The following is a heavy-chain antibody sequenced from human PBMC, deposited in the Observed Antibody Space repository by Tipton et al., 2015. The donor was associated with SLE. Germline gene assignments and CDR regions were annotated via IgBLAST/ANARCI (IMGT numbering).Heavy chain of an antibody. CDR1: GFTFSDYA. Sequence: SLRLSCAASGFTFSDYAVLWVRQASGKGLEWVALISYRGNNRYYADSVKGRFTISRDDSRDTLYLQMNSLRADDTAVYYCARDRAFCSGGSCCTGGSFDHWGQGTLVTVSS. J-gene: IGHJ4*02. D-gene: IGHD2-15*01. CDR2: ISYRGNNR. V-gene: IGHV3-30*04. CDR3: ARDRAFCSGGSCCTGGSFDH.